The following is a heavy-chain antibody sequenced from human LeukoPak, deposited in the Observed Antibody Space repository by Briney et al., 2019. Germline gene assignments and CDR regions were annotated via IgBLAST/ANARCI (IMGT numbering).Heavy chain of an antibody. CDR1: GFTFSNYA. V-gene: IGHV3-23*01. CDR3: AKHDSSGYPDY. CDR2: ISGSGGST. J-gene: IGHJ4*02. D-gene: IGHD3-22*01. Sequence: GGSLRLSCAASGFTFSNYAMSWVRQAPGKGLEWVSAISGSGGSTYYADSVKGRFTISRDNSKNTLCLQMSSLRAEDTAVYYCAKHDSSGYPDYWGQGALVTVSS.